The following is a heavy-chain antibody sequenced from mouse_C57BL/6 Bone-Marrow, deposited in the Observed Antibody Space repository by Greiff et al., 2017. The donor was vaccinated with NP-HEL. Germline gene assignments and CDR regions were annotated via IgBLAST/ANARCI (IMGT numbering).Heavy chain of an antibody. D-gene: IGHD2-4*01. J-gene: IGHJ2*01. CDR3: VRHDYDSFDY. CDR1: GFSFNTYA. V-gene: IGHV10-1*01. Sequence: VQLQQSGGGLVQPKGSLKLSCAASGFSFNTYAMNWVRQAPGKGLEWVARIRSKSNNYATYYADSVKDRFTISRDDSESMLYLQMNNLKTEDTAMYYCVRHDYDSFDYWGQGTTLTVSS. CDR2: IRSKSNNYAT.